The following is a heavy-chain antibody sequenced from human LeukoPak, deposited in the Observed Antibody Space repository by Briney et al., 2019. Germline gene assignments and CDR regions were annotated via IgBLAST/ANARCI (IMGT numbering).Heavy chain of an antibody. CDR2: INHSGST. CDR3: ARTTAGRDY. D-gene: IGHD4-4*01. J-gene: IGHJ4*02. CDR1: GGSFSGYY. V-gene: IGHV4-34*01. Sequence: SETLSLTCAVYGGSFSGYYWSWIRQPPGKGLEWIGEINHSGSTNYNPSLKSRVTISVDTSKNQFSLKLSSVTAADTAAYYCARTTAGRDYWGQGTLVTVSS.